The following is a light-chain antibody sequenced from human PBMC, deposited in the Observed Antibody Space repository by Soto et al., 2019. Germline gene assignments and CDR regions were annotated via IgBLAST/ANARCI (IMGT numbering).Light chain of an antibody. Sequence: EIVMTQSPATLSVSPGERATLSCRASQSVSSNLAWYQQQPGQAPRLLIYGASTRATGIPARFSGSGSGTEFTLSISSLQSEDFAVYYCQQYSNWPRTFGQGTKVEFK. CDR1: QSVSSN. CDR3: QQYSNWPRT. V-gene: IGKV3-15*01. CDR2: GAS. J-gene: IGKJ1*01.